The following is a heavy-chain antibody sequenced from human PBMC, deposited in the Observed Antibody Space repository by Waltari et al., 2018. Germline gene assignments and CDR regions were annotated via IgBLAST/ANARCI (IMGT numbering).Heavy chain of an antibody. J-gene: IGHJ4*02. D-gene: IGHD3-10*01. V-gene: IGHV3-30*18. Sequence: QVQLVESGGGVVQPGRSLRLSCAAAGFTFSTYGMPWVRQAPGKGLEWVAVISSDGSNKYYADSVKGRFTISRDNSKNTLFLQMNSLRAEDTAVYSCAKDRWIGESTVDHWGQGALVTVSP. CDR1: GFTFSTYG. CDR2: ISSDGSNK. CDR3: AKDRWIGESTVDH.